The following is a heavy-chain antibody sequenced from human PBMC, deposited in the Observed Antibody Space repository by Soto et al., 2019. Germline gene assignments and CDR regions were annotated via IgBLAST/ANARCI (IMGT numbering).Heavy chain of an antibody. J-gene: IGHJ4*02. V-gene: IGHV1-69*13. CDR3: ARSHRLGELSLYFDY. CDR2: IIPIFGTA. D-gene: IGHD3-16*02. CDR1: GGTFSSYA. Sequence: SVKVSCKASGGTFSSYAISWVRQAPGQGLEWMGGIIPIFGTANYAQKFQGRVTITADESTSTAYMELSSLRSEDTAVYYCARSHRLGELSLYFDYWGQGTLVTVSS.